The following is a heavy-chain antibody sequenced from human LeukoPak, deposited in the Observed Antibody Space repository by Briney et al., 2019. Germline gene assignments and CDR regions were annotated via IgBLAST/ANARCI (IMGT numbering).Heavy chain of an antibody. D-gene: IGHD3-22*01. CDR3: ASVPFVVIIGEYFQH. Sequence: PGGSLRLSCAASGFTGSNNYVSWVRQAPGMGLEWVSAIHSSGGSTYYADSVRGRFTISRDNSMNTLHLQMNSLRAEDTAVYYCASVPFVVIIGEYFQHWGQGTLVTVSS. CDR1: GFTGSNNY. V-gene: IGHV3-53*01. CDR2: IHSSGGST. J-gene: IGHJ1*01.